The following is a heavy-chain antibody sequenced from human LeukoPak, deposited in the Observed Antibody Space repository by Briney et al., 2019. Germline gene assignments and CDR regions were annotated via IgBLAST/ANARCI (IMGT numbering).Heavy chain of an antibody. D-gene: IGHD2-15*01. CDR1: GFTVSGNY. CDR3: ASVVVVAATRDLDY. CDR2: ISGSGGST. J-gene: IGHJ4*02. Sequence: GGSLRLSCAASGFTVSGNYMSWVRQAPGKGLEWVSAISGSGGSTYYADSVKGRFTISRDNSKNTLYLQMNSLRAEDTAVYYCASVVVVAATRDLDYWGQGTLVTVSS. V-gene: IGHV3-23*01.